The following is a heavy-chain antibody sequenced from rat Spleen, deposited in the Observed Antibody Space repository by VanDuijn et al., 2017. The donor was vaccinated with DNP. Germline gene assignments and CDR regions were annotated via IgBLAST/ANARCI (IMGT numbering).Heavy chain of an antibody. CDR1: GFTFRDYY. V-gene: IGHV5-20*01. Sequence: EVQLVESGGGFVQPGRSLKLSCAASGFTFRDYYMAWVRPAPTKGLEWVAYISYDGGSTYYRDSVKGRFTISRDNAKSTLYLQMDSLRSEDTATYYCTRGSSLPGYLDYWGQGVMVTVSS. CDR2: ISYDGGST. D-gene: IGHD1-4*01. J-gene: IGHJ2*01. CDR3: TRGSSLPGYLDY.